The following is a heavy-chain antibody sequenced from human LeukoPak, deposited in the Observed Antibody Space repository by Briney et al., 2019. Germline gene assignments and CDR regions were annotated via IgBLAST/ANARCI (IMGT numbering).Heavy chain of an antibody. CDR1: GFTVSNNY. D-gene: IGHD4-17*01. V-gene: IGHV3-66*01. Sequence: GGSLRLSCAASGFTVSNNYINWVRQAPGKGLEWVSLIYGSGSADYADSVKGRFTISRDNSMNTVYLQMNSLRAEDTAVYYCARINFGDDYWGLGTLVTVSS. CDR3: ARINFGDDY. CDR2: IYGSGSA. J-gene: IGHJ4*02.